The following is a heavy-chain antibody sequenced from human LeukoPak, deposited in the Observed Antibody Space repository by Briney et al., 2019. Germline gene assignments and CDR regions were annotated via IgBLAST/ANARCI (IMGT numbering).Heavy chain of an antibody. Sequence: GGSLRLSCAASGFTVSSNYMSWVRQAPGKGLEWVSVIYSGGSTYYADSVKGRFTISRDNSKNTLYLQMNSLRAEDTAVYYCARAIVGSTPYYYYMDVWGKGPRSPSP. J-gene: IGHJ6*03. CDR2: IYSGGST. D-gene: IGHD2-15*01. V-gene: IGHV3-53*01. CDR1: GFTVSSNY. CDR3: ARAIVGSTPYYYYMDV.